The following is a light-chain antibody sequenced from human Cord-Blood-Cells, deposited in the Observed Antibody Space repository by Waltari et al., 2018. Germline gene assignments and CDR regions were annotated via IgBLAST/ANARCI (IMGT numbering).Light chain of an antibody. CDR1: QSVSSN. CDR2: GAS. CDR3: QQYNNWPQT. J-gene: IGKJ1*01. Sequence: EIVMTQSPATLSVSPGERATLSCRASQSVSSNLAWYQQKPGQAPRLLIYGASTRATGIPDRVSGSGSGTEFTLTISSLQSEDFAVYYCQQYNNWPQTFGQGTKVEIK. V-gene: IGKV3-15*01.